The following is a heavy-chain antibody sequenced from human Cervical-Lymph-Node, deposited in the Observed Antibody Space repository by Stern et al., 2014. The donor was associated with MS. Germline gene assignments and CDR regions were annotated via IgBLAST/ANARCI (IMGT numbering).Heavy chain of an antibody. D-gene: IGHD6-19*01. CDR1: GFTFSDYY. Sequence: VQLVESGGGLVKPGGSLRLSCAASGFTFSDYYMSWIRQAPGKGLEWVSYISSSGSTIYYADSVKGRFTISRDNAQTSLYLQINPQRAENTPVNYGASRTLAVAGKSFNYYGMDVWGQGTTVTVSS. V-gene: IGHV3-11*01. J-gene: IGHJ6*02. CDR2: ISSSGSTI. CDR3: ASRTLAVAGKSFNYYGMDV.